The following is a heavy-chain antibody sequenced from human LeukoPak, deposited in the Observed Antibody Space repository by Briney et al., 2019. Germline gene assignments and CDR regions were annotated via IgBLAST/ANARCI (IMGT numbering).Heavy chain of an antibody. CDR2: IYYSGST. D-gene: IGHD3-16*01. V-gene: IGHV4-59*01. J-gene: IGHJ4*02. CDR3: ARDGVLGGLFDWDY. Sequence: PSETLSLTCTVSGGSISRYYWSWIRQPPGKGLEWIGYIYYSGSTNYNPSLKSRVTISVDTSKNQFSLKLSSVTAADTAVYYCARDGVLGGLFDWDYWGQGTLVTVSS. CDR1: GGSISRYY.